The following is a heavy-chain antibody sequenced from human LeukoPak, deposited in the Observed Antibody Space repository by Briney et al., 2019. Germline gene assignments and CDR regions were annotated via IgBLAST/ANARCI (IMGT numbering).Heavy chain of an antibody. J-gene: IGHJ4*02. CDR2: IKSKTDGGTT. V-gene: IGHV3-15*01. D-gene: IGHD3-10*02. CDR1: GFTFGSYE. Sequence: PGGSLRLSCAASGFTFGSYEMNWVRQAPGKGLERVGRIKSKTDGGTTDYAAPVKGRFTISRDDSKNTLYLQMNSLKTEDTAVYYCTTAQRSMFPVSALDYWGQGTLVPVSS. CDR3: TTAQRSMFPVSALDY.